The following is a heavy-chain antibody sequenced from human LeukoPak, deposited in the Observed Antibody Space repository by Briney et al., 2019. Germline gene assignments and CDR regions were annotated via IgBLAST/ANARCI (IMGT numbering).Heavy chain of an antibody. CDR2: INPSGGST. Sequence: ASVKVSCKASGYTFTSYYMHWVQQAPGQGLEWMGIINPSGGSTSYAQKFQGRVTMTRDTSTSTVYMELSSLRSEDTAVYYCARAANKWLLLGWGQGTLVTVSS. V-gene: IGHV1-46*01. D-gene: IGHD3-22*01. CDR1: GYTFTSYY. CDR3: ARAANKWLLLG. J-gene: IGHJ4*02.